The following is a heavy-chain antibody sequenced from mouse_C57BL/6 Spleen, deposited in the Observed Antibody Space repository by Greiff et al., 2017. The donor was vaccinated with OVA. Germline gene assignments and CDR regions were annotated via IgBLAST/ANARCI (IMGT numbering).Heavy chain of an antibody. CDR1: GYTFTSYW. J-gene: IGHJ3*01. V-gene: IGHV1-61*01. Sequence: QVQLQQPGAELVRPGSSVKLSCKASGYTFTSYWMDWVKQRPGQGLEWIGNIYPSDSETHYNQKFKDKATLTVDKSSSTAYMQLSSLTSEDSAVYCGAREGCDCDGAWFADWGKGTLVTVSA. D-gene: IGHD2-4*01. CDR2: IYPSDSET. CDR3: AREGCDCDGAWFAD.